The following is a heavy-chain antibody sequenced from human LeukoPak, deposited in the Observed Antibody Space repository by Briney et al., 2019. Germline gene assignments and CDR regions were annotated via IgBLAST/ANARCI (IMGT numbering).Heavy chain of an antibody. D-gene: IGHD3-9*01. J-gene: IGHJ4*02. V-gene: IGHV3-7*04. CDR3: AREGFVRYFDWLLSFYFDY. CDR2: IKKDGSEK. CDR1: GFTFGDYA. Sequence: PGRSLRLSCTASGFTFGDYAMSWVRQAPGKGLEWVANIKKDGSEKYYVDSVKGRFTIFRDNAKNSLYLQLNSLRAEDTAVYYCAREGFVRYFDWLLSFYFDYWGQGTLVTVSS.